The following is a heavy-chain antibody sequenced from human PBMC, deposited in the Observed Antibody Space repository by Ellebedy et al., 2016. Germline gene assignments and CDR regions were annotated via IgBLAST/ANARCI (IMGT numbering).Heavy chain of an antibody. V-gene: IGHV4-39*07. D-gene: IGHD4-17*01. Sequence: GSLRLSCSVSGGSISRSGYYWAWIRQPPGKGLEWIGSIYYTGSTYYNPSLKIRVTISVDKSKNQFSLKLSSVTAADTAVYYCARGYGDYFLYHSYYYGMDVWGQGTTVTVSS. CDR2: IYYTGST. CDR3: ARGYGDYFLYHSYYYGMDV. CDR1: GGSISRSGYY. J-gene: IGHJ6*02.